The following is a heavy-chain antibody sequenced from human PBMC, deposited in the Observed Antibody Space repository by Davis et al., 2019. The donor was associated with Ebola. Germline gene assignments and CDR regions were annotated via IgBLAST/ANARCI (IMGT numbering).Heavy chain of an antibody. CDR1: GVTYNDYT. V-gene: IGHV3-30-3*01. Sequence: GESLKISCAASGVTYNDYTMHWVRQAPGKGLEWVAAISYEANKQYYADSVKGRFTISRDGSTLYLHMNGLTADDSAVYYCARWAPNDYWGLGTLVTVSS. J-gene: IGHJ4*02. CDR2: ISYEANKQ. CDR3: ARWAPNDY.